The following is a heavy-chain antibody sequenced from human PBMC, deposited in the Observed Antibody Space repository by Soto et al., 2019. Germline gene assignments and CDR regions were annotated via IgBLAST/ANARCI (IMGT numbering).Heavy chain of an antibody. CDR2: IIPIFGTA. D-gene: IGHD6-6*01. J-gene: IGHJ3*02. Sequence: SVKVSCKXSGGTFSSYAISWVRQAPGQGLEWMGGIIPIFGTANYAQKFQGRVTITADESTSTAYMELSSLRSEDTAVYYCARAEGYSSSSIPLGAFDIWGQGTMVTVSS. CDR1: GGTFSSYA. V-gene: IGHV1-69*13. CDR3: ARAEGYSSSSIPLGAFDI.